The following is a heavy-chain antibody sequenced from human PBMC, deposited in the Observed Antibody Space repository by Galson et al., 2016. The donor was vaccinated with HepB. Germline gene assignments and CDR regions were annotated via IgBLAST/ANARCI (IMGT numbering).Heavy chain of an antibody. Sequence: SLRLSCAASGFTISNYWTNWVRQAPGKGLEWVANINQDGNDKWYVDSVKGRFTISKDNSKNSLFLQMYSLRADDTAVYYCAREAKTIQTAFDIWGQGTRVTVSS. J-gene: IGHJ3*02. CDR1: GFTISNYW. V-gene: IGHV3-7*01. D-gene: IGHD5-18*01. CDR2: INQDGNDK. CDR3: AREAKTIQTAFDI.